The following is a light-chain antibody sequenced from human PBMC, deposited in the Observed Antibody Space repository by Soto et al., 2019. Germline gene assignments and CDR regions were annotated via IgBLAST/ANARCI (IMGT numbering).Light chain of an antibody. Sequence: QSALTQPASVSGSLGQSITISCTGTSSDVGGYNYVSWYQQHPGQAPKLLIHEVTNRPSGISDRFSGSKSANTASLTISGLRAEDGAHYYCSSYTTFRTPHVAFGGGTKLTVL. V-gene: IGLV2-14*01. J-gene: IGLJ2*01. CDR1: SSDVGGYNY. CDR2: EVT. CDR3: SSYTTFRTPHVA.